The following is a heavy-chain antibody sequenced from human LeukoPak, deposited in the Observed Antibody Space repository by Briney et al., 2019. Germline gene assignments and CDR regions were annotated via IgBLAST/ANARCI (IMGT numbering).Heavy chain of an antibody. J-gene: IGHJ4*02. D-gene: IGHD3-22*01. V-gene: IGHV3-66*01. CDR2: IYSGGST. Sequence: TGGSLRLSCAASGFTVSSNYMSWVRQAPGKGLDWVSVIYSGGSTYYADSVKGRFTISRDNSKNTLYLQMNSLRAEDTAVYYCAGCYDSSDYFDYWGQGTLVTVSS. CDR1: GFTVSSNY. CDR3: AGCYDSSDYFDY.